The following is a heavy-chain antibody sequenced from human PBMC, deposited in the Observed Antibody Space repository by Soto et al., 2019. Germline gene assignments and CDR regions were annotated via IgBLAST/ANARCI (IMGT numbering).Heavy chain of an antibody. CDR3: ARQTYLTYFDI. D-gene: IGHD3-16*01. CDR1: RGSIQSSTYY. CDR2: VYYNGSP. V-gene: IGHV4-39*01. J-gene: IGHJ3*02. Sequence: QLQLQESGPGLVKPSETLSLTCTVSRGSIQSSTYYWGWIRQPPGKGLEWIGTVYYNGSPYFNPSLKSRLTLSADPSQNQFSLRLVSVTAADTAVYYCARQTYLTYFDIWGQGTMVTVSS.